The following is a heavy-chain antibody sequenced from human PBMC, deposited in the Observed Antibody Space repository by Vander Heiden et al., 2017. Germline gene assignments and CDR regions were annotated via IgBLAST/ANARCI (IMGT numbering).Heavy chain of an antibody. J-gene: IGHJ4*02. D-gene: IGHD5-18*01. CDR1: GSTFTRYY. CDR3: ARRTGTGYNYYFDY. V-gene: IGHV1-46*01. CDR2: INPASGST. Sequence: QVQLVQSGAEVKKPGASVKVSCKASGSTFTRYYMHWVRQAPGQGLEWMGIINPASGSTTYAQKFQDRVTMTRDTSTNTVYMELSSLRSEDTAVYYCARRTGTGYNYYFDYWGQGTLVTVSS.